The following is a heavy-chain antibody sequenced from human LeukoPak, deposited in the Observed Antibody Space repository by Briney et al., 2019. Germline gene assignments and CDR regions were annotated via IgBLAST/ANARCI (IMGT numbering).Heavy chain of an antibody. Sequence: GASVKVSCKASGYTFTNFDINWVRQAPGQGLEWMGGIIPIFGTANYAQKFQGRVTITTDESTSTAYMELSSLRSEDTAVYYCARSARGLQNWFDPWGQGTLVTVSS. V-gene: IGHV1-69*05. CDR3: ARSARGLQNWFDP. J-gene: IGHJ5*02. D-gene: IGHD6-6*01. CDR1: GYTFTNFD. CDR2: IIPIFGTA.